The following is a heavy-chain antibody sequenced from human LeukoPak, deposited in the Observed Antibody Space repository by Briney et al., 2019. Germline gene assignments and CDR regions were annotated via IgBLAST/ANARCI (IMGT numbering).Heavy chain of an antibody. CDR1: GFTFSSYG. CDR2: IWYDGSNK. J-gene: IGHJ4*02. CDR3: ARDHSYGDGDRPLDH. Sequence: GGSLRLSCAASGFTFSSYGMHWVRQAPGKGLEWVAVIWYDGSNKYYADSVKGRFTISRDNSKNTLYLQMNSLRAEDTAVYYCARDHSYGDGDRPLDHWGQGTLVTVSS. V-gene: IGHV3-33*01. D-gene: IGHD5-18*01.